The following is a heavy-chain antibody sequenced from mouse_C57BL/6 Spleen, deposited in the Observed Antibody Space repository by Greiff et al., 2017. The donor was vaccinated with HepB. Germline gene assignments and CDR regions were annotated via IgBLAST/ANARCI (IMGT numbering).Heavy chain of an antibody. Sequence: EVKLVESGGGLVQSGRSLRLSCATSGFTFSDFYMEWVRQAPGKGLEWIAASRNKANDYTTEYSASVKGRFIVSRDTSQSILYLQMNALRAEDTAIYYCARAYDYDWYFDVWGTGTTVTVSS. D-gene: IGHD2-4*01. CDR2: SRNKANDYTT. V-gene: IGHV7-1*01. J-gene: IGHJ1*03. CDR1: GFTFSDFY. CDR3: ARAYDYDWYFDV.